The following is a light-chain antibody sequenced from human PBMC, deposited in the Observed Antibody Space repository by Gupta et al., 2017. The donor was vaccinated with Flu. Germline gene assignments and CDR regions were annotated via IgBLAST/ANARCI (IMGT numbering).Light chain of an antibody. J-gene: IGKJ4*01. Sequence: VMTQSPDSLAMSVGERAAINCKSSQSVLYSSNNKNYLAWYQQKPGQPPKLLISWASTRESGVPDRFSGSGSGTDFTLTISSLQAEDVAVYFCQQYYRTPPTFGGGTKVEIK. CDR2: WAS. CDR1: QSVLYSSNNKNY. CDR3: QQYYRTPPT. V-gene: IGKV4-1*01.